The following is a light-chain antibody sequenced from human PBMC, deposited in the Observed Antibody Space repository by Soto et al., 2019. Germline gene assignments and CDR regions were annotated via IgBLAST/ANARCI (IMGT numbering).Light chain of an antibody. Sequence: EIVLTQSPGTLSLSPGERATLSCRASQSVSSSYLAWYQQKPGQAPRLLIYGASSRATGIPGRFSGSGSGTDFTLTISSLEPEDFAVYYCQQRSNWPGTFGQGTKVEIK. CDR1: QSVSSSY. CDR2: GAS. CDR3: QQRSNWPGT. J-gene: IGKJ1*01. V-gene: IGKV3D-20*02.